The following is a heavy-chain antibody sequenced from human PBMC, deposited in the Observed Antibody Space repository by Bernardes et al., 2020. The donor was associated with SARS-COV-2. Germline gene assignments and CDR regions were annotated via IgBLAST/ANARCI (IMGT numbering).Heavy chain of an antibody. J-gene: IGHJ4*02. V-gene: IGHV3-43*01. D-gene: IGHD3-10*01. CDR3: AKDRTTYYYGSGVPSYFDY. CDR1: GFSFNDYN. CDR2: ISWDAGSI. Sequence: VWSLILSCAASGFSFNDYNMHWVRQAPGKGLEWVSVISWDAGSIYYADSVKGRFTISRDNSKNSLYLQMNSLRTEDTALYYCAKDRTTYYYGSGVPSYFDYWGQGTLVTVSS.